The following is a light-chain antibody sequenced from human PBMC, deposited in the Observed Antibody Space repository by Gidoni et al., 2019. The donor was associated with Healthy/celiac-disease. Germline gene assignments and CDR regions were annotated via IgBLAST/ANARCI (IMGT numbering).Light chain of an antibody. CDR1: QRLLDSDDGNTY. CDR2: PLS. Sequence: DIVRTQTPLSLPVTSGAPASISCRSSQRLLDSDDGNTYLDWYLQKPGQSPLLLIYPLSYRASGVPDRFSGSGSGTDFTLKIRSVEAEDVGVYYCMQRIEFPWTFGQGTKVEIK. J-gene: IGKJ1*01. V-gene: IGKV2-40*01. CDR3: MQRIEFPWT.